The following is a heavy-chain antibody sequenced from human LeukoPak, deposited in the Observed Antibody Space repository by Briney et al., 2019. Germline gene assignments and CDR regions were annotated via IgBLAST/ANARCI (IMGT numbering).Heavy chain of an antibody. V-gene: IGHV3-48*01. Sequence: VRSLRLSCAASGFTFSIDSMNWVRQAPGKGLEWLSYIRNSESRYADSVKGRFTISRENVKNSLYLQMNCLRAEDTAVYYCARDCSSTSWVPCYYYHMDVWGKGTTVSVYS. J-gene: IGHJ6*03. CDR1: GFTFSIDS. D-gene: IGHD2-2*01. CDR3: ARDCSSTSWVPCYYYHMDV. CDR2: IRNSESR.